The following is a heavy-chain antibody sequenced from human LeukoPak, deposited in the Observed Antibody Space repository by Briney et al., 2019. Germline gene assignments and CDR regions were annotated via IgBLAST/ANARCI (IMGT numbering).Heavy chain of an antibody. Sequence: MTSETLSLTCTVSGGSISSSSYYWGWIRQPPGKGLEWIGSIYYSGSTYYNPSLKSRVTISVDTSKNQFSLKLSSVTAADTAVYYCARDLSSGDAFDIWGQGTMVTVSS. CDR3: ARDLSSGDAFDI. V-gene: IGHV4-39*07. CDR2: IYYSGST. D-gene: IGHD3-22*01. J-gene: IGHJ3*02. CDR1: GGSISSSSYY.